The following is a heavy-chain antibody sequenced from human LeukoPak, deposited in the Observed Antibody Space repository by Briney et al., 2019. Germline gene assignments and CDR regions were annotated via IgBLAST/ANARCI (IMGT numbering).Heavy chain of an antibody. Sequence: GGSLRLSCAASGFTVSSNYMSWVRQAPGKGLEWVSVIYSGGSTYYADSVKGRFTISRDNSKNTLYLQMNSLRAEDTAVYYCARDLVYSRYGTFDYWGQRTLVTVSS. J-gene: IGHJ4*02. CDR3: ARDLVYSRYGTFDY. CDR2: IYSGGST. V-gene: IGHV3-66*01. D-gene: IGHD5-12*01. CDR1: GFTVSSNY.